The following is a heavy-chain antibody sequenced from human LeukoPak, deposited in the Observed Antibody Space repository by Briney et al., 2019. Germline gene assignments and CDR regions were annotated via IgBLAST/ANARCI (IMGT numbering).Heavy chain of an antibody. V-gene: IGHV1-69*01. J-gene: IGHJ1*01. CDR3: ARALLWKKYFQH. CDR2: IIPIFGTA. D-gene: IGHD1-1*01. CDR1: GGTFXSYA. Sequence: KVSCKASGGTFXSYAXSWVRQXPGQGLEXMGGIIPIFGTANYAQKFQGRVTITADESTSTAYMELSSLRSEDTAVYYCARALLWKKYFQHWGQGTLVTVSS.